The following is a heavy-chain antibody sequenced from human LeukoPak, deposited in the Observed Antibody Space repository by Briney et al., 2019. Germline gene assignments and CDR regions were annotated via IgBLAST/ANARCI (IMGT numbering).Heavy chain of an antibody. CDR1: GGTFSSYA. D-gene: IGHD6-13*01. CDR2: IIPIFGTA. J-gene: IGHJ4*02. CDR3: ARGGQQLVRRTIDY. V-gene: IGHV1-69*13. Sequence: ASVKVSCKASGGTFSSYAISWVRQAPGQGLEWMGGIIPIFGTANYAQKFQGRVTITADESTSTAYMELSSLRSGDTAVYYCARGGQQLVRRTIDYWGQGTLVTVSS.